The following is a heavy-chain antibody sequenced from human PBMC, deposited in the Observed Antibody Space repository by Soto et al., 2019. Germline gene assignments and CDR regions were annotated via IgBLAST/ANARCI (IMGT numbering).Heavy chain of an antibody. V-gene: IGHV4-31*03. D-gene: IGHD4-4*01. Sequence: SETLSLTCTVSGGSISSGGYYWSWIRQHPGKGLEWIGYIYYSGSTYYNPSLKSRVTISVDTSKNQFSLKLSSVTAADTAVYYCARVTPGVTTFYYYYMDVWGKGTTVTVSS. CDR2: IYYSGST. CDR3: ARVTPGVTTFYYYYMDV. CDR1: GGSISSGGYY. J-gene: IGHJ6*03.